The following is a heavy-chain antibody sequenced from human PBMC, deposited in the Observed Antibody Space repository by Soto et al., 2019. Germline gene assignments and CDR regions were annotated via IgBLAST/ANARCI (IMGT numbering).Heavy chain of an antibody. D-gene: IGHD3-9*01. V-gene: IGHV3-23*01. CDR2: ISGRGGST. CDR3: ARAKSPYSHDSDWLAGSYYYYGMEV. CDR1: GFTFSSYA. J-gene: IGHJ6*02. Sequence: PGGSLRLSCAASGFTFSSYAMSWVRQAPGKGLEWVSAISGRGGSTYYADSVKGRFTISRDNSKNTLYLQMNSLSAEDTAVYYGARAKSPYSHDSDWLAGSYYYYGMEVWGQGTTVTVSS.